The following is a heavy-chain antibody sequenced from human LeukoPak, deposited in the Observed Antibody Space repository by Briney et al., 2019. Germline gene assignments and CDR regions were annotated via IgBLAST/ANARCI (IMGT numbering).Heavy chain of an antibody. CDR1: GFTFSSYG. CDR3: ARDRLGAAHDAFDI. Sequence: GGSLRLSCAASGFTFSSYGMHWVRQAPGKGLEWVSSISSSSSYIYYADSVKGRFTISRDNAKNSLYLQMNSLRVEDTAVYYCARDRLGAAHDAFDIWGQGTMVTVSS. CDR2: ISSSSSYI. D-gene: IGHD1-26*01. J-gene: IGHJ3*02. V-gene: IGHV3-21*01.